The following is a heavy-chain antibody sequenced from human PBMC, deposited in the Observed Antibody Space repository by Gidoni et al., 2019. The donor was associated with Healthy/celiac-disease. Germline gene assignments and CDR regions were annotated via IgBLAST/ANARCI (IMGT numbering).Heavy chain of an antibody. Sequence: EVQLVESGGGLVKPGGSLSLSCAASGFTFSSYSMNWVRQAPGKGLEWVSSISSSSSYIYYADSVKGRFTISRDNAKNSLYLQMNSLRAEDTAVYYCARAFWSGYPDAFDIWGQGTMVTVSS. V-gene: IGHV3-21*01. J-gene: IGHJ3*02. CDR2: ISSSSSYI. D-gene: IGHD3-3*01. CDR3: ARAFWSGYPDAFDI. CDR1: GFTFSSYS.